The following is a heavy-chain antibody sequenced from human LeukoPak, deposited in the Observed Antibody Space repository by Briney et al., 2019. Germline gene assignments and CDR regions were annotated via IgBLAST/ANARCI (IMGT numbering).Heavy chain of an antibody. CDR2: INPNSGGT. Sequence: ASVKVSCKASGYTFTGYYMHWVRQAPGQGLEWMGWINPNSGGTNYAQKFQGRVTMTLDTSTSTAYMELRSLRSDDTAVYYCARGASDSRGYNWFDPWGQGTLVTVSS. J-gene: IGHJ5*02. V-gene: IGHV1-2*02. CDR3: ARGASDSRGYNWFDP. CDR1: GYTFTGYY. D-gene: IGHD3-22*01.